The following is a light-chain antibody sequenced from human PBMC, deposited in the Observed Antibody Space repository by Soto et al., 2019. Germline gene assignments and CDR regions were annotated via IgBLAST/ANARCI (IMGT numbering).Light chain of an antibody. CDR3: SSYTTIITRV. Sequence: SVLTQASCVSGSPGQSIAISCTGSSSVVGIYNYVSCYQQHPGKLPKLIIYEVSNRPSGVSNRFSGSKSGNTASLTISGLQAEDEADYYCSSYTTIITRVFGTGTKVSVL. CDR2: EVS. CDR1: SSVVGIYNY. J-gene: IGLJ1*01. V-gene: IGLV2-14*01.